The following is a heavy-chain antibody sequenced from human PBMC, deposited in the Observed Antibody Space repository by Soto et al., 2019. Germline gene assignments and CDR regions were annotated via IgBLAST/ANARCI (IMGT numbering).Heavy chain of an antibody. D-gene: IGHD3-10*01. CDR1: GYSFTTYW. V-gene: IGHV5-51*01. CDR3: ARHGSSSTSNYYYYGMDV. J-gene: IGHJ6*02. CDR2: IYPGNSDT. Sequence: GESLKISCKASGYSFTTYWIGWVRQMPGRGLEWMGIIYPGNSDTRYSPSFQGQVTISADKSISTTYLQWSSLKASDTAMYYCARHGSSSTSNYYYYGMDVWGQGTTVTVSS.